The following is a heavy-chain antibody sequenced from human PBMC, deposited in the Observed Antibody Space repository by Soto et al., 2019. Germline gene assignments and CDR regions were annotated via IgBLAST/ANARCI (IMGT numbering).Heavy chain of an antibody. CDR2: IYYSGST. J-gene: IGHJ4*02. D-gene: IGHD3-16*01. Sequence: ASETLSLTCTVSGGSISSYYWSWIRQPPGKGLEWIGYIYYSGSTNYNPSLKSRVTISVDTSKNQFSLKLSSVTAADTAVYYCARDRGTVGDFDYWGQGTLVTVS. CDR1: GGSISSYY. CDR3: ARDRGTVGDFDY. V-gene: IGHV4-59*01.